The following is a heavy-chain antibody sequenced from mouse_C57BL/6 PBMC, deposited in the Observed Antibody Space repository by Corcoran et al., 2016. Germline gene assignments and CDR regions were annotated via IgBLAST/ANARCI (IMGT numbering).Heavy chain of an antibody. CDR2: INTYSGVP. CDR3: AREGSRRGYAMDY. Sequence: QIQLVQSGPELKKRGETVKISCKASGYTFTTYGMSWVKQAPGKGLKWMGWINTYSGVPTYADDFKGRFAFSLETSTSTAYLQINNLKNEDTATYFCAREGSRRGYAMDYWGQGTSVTVSS. V-gene: IGHV9-3*01. CDR1: GYTFTTYG. D-gene: IGHD2-4*01. J-gene: IGHJ4*01.